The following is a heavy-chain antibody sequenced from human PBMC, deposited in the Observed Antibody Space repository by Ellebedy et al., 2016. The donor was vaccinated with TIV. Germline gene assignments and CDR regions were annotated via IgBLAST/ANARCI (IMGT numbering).Heavy chain of an antibody. CDR2: IYYSGNI. J-gene: IGHJ2*01. CDR1: GISTGRYF. V-gene: IGHV4-59*01. CDR3: AIRLHYGDCYFDL. D-gene: IGHD4-17*01. Sequence: MPSETLSLICTLSGISTGRYFWNWIRQSPEKGLEWLGYIYYSGNITYSPSLKSRVTMSGDTSKNQFSLRLTSATAADTALYYCAIRLHYGDCYFDLWGRGTLVTVSS.